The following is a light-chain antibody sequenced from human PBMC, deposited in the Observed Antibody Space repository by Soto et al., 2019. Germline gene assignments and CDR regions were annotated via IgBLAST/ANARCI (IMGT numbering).Light chain of an antibody. V-gene: IGLV2-14*01. CDR1: SSDVGGYNY. J-gene: IGLJ1*01. CDR3: SSYTSCSTLI. Sequence: QSVLTQPASVSGSPGQSITISCTGTSSDVGGYNYVSWYQQHPGKAPKLMIYDVSNRPSGVSNRFSGSKSGNTASLTISGLQAEDEADYYCSSYTSCSTLIFGTGTKLTVL. CDR2: DVS.